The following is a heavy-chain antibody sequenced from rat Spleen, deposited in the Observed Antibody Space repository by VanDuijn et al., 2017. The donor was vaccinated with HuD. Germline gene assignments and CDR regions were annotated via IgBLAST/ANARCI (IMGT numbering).Heavy chain of an antibody. CDR2: ISTGGGNT. V-gene: IGHV5-25*01. Sequence: EVQLVESGGGLVQPGRSMKLSCAASEFTFSNYYMAWVRQAPTKGLEWVASISTGGGNTYYRDSVKGRFTISRDNAKSTLYLQMDSLRSEDTATYYCARHPFSTYYGYNYEGWFAYWGQGTLVTVSS. CDR3: ARHPFSTYYGYNYEGWFAY. J-gene: IGHJ3*01. CDR1: EFTFSNYY. D-gene: IGHD1-9*01.